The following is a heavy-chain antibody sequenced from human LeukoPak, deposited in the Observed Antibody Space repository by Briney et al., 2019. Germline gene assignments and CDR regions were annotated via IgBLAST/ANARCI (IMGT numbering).Heavy chain of an antibody. V-gene: IGHV4-34*01. CDR2: INHSGST. CDR3: ARVLEGSSGQHWYFDL. Sequence: SETLSLTCAVCGGSFSGCYWSWIRQPPGKGLEWIGEINHSGSTNYNPSLKSRVTISVDTSKNQFSLRLSSVTAADTAVYYCARVLEGSSGQHWYFDLWGRGTLVTVSS. J-gene: IGHJ2*01. D-gene: IGHD6-19*01. CDR1: GGSFSGCY.